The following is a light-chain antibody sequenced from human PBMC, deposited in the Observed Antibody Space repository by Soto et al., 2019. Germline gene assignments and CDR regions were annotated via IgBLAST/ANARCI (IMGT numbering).Light chain of an antibody. V-gene: IGLV2-8*01. CDR3: FSFTTTSTHV. Sequence: QSALTQPPSASGSPGQSVTISCAGTSSDVGGYNYVSWYQQHPGKVPKLMIHDVTKRPSGVPDRFSGSKSGNTAYLTISGLQVEDEAEYFCFSFTTTSTHVFGTGTKVTVL. CDR1: SSDVGGYNY. J-gene: IGLJ1*01. CDR2: DVT.